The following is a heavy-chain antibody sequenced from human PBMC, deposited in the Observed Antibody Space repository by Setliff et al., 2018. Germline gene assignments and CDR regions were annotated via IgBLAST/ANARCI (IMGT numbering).Heavy chain of an antibody. Sequence: ASVKVSCKASGYTFTSYYMHWVRQAPGQGLEWMGIINPSGGSTSYAQKFQGRVTMTRDTSTSTVYMELSNLRSEDTAVYYCARGRVEMATITPFDYWGQGTLVTV. V-gene: IGHV1-46*01. D-gene: IGHD5-12*01. CDR3: ARGRVEMATITPFDY. CDR1: GYTFTSYY. J-gene: IGHJ4*02. CDR2: INPSGGST.